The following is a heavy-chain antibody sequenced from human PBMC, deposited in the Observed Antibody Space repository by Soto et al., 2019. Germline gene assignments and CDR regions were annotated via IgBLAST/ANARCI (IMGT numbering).Heavy chain of an antibody. CDR3: AKDLHSSGWAAYNFDY. CDR2: ISYDGSIK. J-gene: IGHJ4*02. CDR1: GFTFSNYG. Sequence: LRLSCAASGFTFSNYGMHWVRQAPGKGLEWVALISYDGSIKYYADSVKGRFTISRDNTKNTLYLQVNSLRAEDSAVYYCAKDLHSSGWAAYNFDYWGQGTLVTVSS. V-gene: IGHV3-30*18. D-gene: IGHD6-25*01.